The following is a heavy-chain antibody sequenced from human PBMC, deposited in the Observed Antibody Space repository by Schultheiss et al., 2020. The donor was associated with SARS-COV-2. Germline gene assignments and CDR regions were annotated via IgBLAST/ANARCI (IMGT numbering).Heavy chain of an antibody. J-gene: IGHJ6*02. CDR2: IWYDGSNK. CDR3: ARGNYDFWSGYPWHYYYGMDV. D-gene: IGHD3-3*01. CDR1: GFTFSSYG. V-gene: IGHV3-33*08. Sequence: GGSLRLSCAASGFTFSSYGMHWVRQAPGKGLEWVAVIWYDGSNKYYADSVKGRFTISRDNSKNTLYLQMNSLRAEDTAVYYCARGNYDFWSGYPWHYYYGMDVWGQGTTVTVSS.